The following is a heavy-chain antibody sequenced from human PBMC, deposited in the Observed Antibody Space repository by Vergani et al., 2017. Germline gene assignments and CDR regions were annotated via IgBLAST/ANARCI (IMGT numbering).Heavy chain of an antibody. CDR3: ARVPIRYYMDV. V-gene: IGHV4-59*01. CDR2: IYYSGST. CDR1: GGSISSYY. Sequence: QVQLQESGPGLVKPSETLSLTCTVSGGSISSYYWSWIRQPPGKGLEWIGYIYYSGSTNYNPSLKSRVTISVDTSKNQFSLKLSSVPAADTAVYYCARVPIRYYMDVWGKGTTVTVSS. J-gene: IGHJ6*03. D-gene: IGHD3-9*01.